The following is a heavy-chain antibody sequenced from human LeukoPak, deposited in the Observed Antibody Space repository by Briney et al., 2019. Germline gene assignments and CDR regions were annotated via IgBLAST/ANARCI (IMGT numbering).Heavy chain of an antibody. D-gene: IGHD6-19*01. V-gene: IGHV3-11*04. CDR1: GFTFSNAW. Sequence: GGSLRLSCAASGFTFSNAWMSWVRQAPGKGLEWVSYISSSGSTIYYADSVKGRFTISRDNAKNSLYLQMNSLRAEDTAVYYCAREDSSGWLDAFDIWGQGTMVTVSS. CDR3: AREDSSGWLDAFDI. CDR2: ISSSGSTI. J-gene: IGHJ3*02.